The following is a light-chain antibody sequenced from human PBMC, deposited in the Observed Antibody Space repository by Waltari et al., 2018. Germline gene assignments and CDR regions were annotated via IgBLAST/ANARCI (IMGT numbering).Light chain of an antibody. Sequence: PGERATVSCRASPSVSRALAWYQQKPGQAPRLLIYGASTRATGIPDRFSGSGSGTDFSLTISRVEPDDFAVYYCQHYLRLPVTFGQGTTVEI. CDR1: PSVSRA. CDR3: QHYLRLPVT. CDR2: GAS. J-gene: IGKJ1*01. V-gene: IGKV3-20*01.